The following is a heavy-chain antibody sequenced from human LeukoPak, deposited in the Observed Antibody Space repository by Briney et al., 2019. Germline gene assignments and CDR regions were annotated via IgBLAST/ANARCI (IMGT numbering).Heavy chain of an antibody. D-gene: IGHD6-13*01. Sequence: KASETLSPTCTVSGGSISSYYWSWIRQPPGKGLEWIGYIYYSGSTNYNPSLKSRGTISVDTSKNQFSLKLSSVTAADTAVYYCARDRGIAAAGTGFDYWGQGTLVTVSS. J-gene: IGHJ4*02. CDR3: ARDRGIAAAGTGFDY. V-gene: IGHV4-59*01. CDR1: GGSISSYY. CDR2: IYYSGST.